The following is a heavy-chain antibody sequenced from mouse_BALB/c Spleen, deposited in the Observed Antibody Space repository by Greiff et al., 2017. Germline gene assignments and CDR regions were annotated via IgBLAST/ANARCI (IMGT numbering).Heavy chain of an antibody. Sequence: DVKLVESGGGLVQPGGSLKLSCAASGFTFSSYTMSWVRQTPEKRLEWVAYISNGGGSTYYPDTVKGRFTISRDNAKNTLYLQMSSLKSEDTAMYYCARPSALLFDVWGAGTTVTVSA. CDR1: GFTFSSYT. J-gene: IGHJ1*01. V-gene: IGHV5-12-2*01. CDR2: ISNGGGST. CDR3: ARPSALLFDV.